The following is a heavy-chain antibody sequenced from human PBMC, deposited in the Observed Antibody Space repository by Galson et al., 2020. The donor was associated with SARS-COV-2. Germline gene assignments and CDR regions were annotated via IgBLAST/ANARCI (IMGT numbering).Heavy chain of an antibody. CDR3: ARIRYDILTGYHYGMDV. V-gene: IGHV2-70*01. D-gene: IGHD3-9*01. CDR1: GFSLSTSGMC. J-gene: IGHJ6*02. CDR2: IDWDDDK. Sequence: SGPTLVKPTQTLTLTCTFSGFSLSTSGMCVSWIRQPPRKALEWLALIDWDDDKYYSTSLKTRLTISKDTSKNQVVLTMTNMDPVDTATYYCARIRYDILTGYHYGMDVWGQGTTVTVSS.